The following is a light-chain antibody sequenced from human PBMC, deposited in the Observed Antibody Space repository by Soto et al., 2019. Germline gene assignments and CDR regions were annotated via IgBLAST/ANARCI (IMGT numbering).Light chain of an antibody. J-gene: IGLJ3*02. V-gene: IGLV1-51*01. Sequence: QSVLTQPPSVSAAPGQRVSISCSGSDSNIGNNYISWYRQVPGTAPKVVIYDNNKRPSWIPDRFSASKSGTSSTLAITGLRTGDEAFYYCGTWDSRLTSWVFGGGTKLTVL. CDR1: DSNIGNNY. CDR2: DNN. CDR3: GTWDSRLTSWV.